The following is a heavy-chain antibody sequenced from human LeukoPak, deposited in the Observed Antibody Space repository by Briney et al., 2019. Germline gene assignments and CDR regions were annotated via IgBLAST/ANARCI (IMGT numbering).Heavy chain of an antibody. V-gene: IGHV3-21*01. J-gene: IGHJ1*01. D-gene: IGHD2-8*02. CDR2: ISTTSNSI. CDR1: GITLSGYT. Sequence: GGSLRLSCAASGITLSGYTMTWVRRAPGKGLEWVSPISTTSNSIYYADSVKGRFTISRDNAKNSLYLQVNSLRVEDTAVYYCAREGKYCTGVLCYDEHWGQGTLVTVSS. CDR3: AREGKYCTGVLCYDEH.